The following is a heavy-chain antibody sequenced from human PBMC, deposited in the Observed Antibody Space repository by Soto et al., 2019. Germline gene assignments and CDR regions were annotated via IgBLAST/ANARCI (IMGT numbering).Heavy chain of an antibody. CDR1: GDTFTGYS. Sequence: ASVKVSCKASGDTFTGYSMHWVREAPGQGLEWMGIINPSGGSTSYAQKFQGRVTMTRDTSTSTVYMELSSLRCDDTAVYYCARVDRPSSRNSIVLIPSAIGFWGQGTPVTVSS. V-gene: IGHV1-46*01. CDR2: INPSGGST. J-gene: IGHJ4*02. CDR3: ARVDRPSSRNSIVLIPSAIGF. D-gene: IGHD2-2*02.